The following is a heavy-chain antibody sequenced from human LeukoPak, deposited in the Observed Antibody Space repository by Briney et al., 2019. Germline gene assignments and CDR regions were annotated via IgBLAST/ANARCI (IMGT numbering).Heavy chain of an antibody. CDR3: AREARGLGRNFDY. CDR1: ALPFSSYD. J-gene: IGHJ4*02. V-gene: IGHV3-48*03. Sequence: GGSLRLSCVASALPFSSYDMSWVRQAPGKGLERVAYISTSGSSIYYADSVQGRSTISRDTAQNSLYLPMNSMRAEDTAVYYCAREARGLGRNFDYWGQGTLVTVSS. CDR2: ISTSGSSI. D-gene: IGHD1-1*01.